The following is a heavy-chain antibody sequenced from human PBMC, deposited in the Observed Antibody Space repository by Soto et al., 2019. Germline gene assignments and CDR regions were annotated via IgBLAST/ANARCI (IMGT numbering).Heavy chain of an antibody. CDR3: ARRGSGVTRGLHY. CDR1: GFTFSSYW. D-gene: IGHD2-15*01. V-gene: IGHV3-74*01. Sequence: EVQLVESGGGLVQPGGSLRLSCAASGFTFSSYWMHWVRQAPGKGLVWISRINTDGSGTSYVDSVQGRSTNSRDNGKNTLFLRINSLRGEDTAVYYCARRGSGVTRGLHYWGQGTLVTVSS. CDR2: INTDGSGT. J-gene: IGHJ4*02.